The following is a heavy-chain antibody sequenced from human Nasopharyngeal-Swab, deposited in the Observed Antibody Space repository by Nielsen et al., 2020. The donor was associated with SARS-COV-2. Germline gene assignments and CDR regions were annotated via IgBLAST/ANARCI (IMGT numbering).Heavy chain of an antibody. CDR3: ARDPIVVVVAATGWFDP. J-gene: IGHJ5*02. Sequence: GESLKISCAASGFTLSSYWMHWVRQAPGKGLVWVSRINSDGSSTSYADSVKGRFTISRDNAKNTLYLQMNSLRAEDTAVYYCARDPIVVVVAATGWFDPWGQGTLVTVSS. D-gene: IGHD2-15*01. V-gene: IGHV3-74*01. CDR2: INSDGSST. CDR1: GFTLSSYW.